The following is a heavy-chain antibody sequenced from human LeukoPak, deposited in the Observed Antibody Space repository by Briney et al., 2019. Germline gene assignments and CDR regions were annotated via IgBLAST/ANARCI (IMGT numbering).Heavy chain of an antibody. CDR3: ARVRATFSPHFDN. CDR2: INSDGIIT. V-gene: IGHV3-74*01. D-gene: IGHD5-12*01. J-gene: IGHJ4*02. Sequence: GGSLRHSCAASGFNFSSYWMHWVRQAPGKGLIWVSRINSDGIITNYADSVKGRFTTSRDNAKNTLYLQMNSLRAEDTAVYYCARVRATFSPHFDNWGQGTLVTVSS. CDR1: GFNFSSYW.